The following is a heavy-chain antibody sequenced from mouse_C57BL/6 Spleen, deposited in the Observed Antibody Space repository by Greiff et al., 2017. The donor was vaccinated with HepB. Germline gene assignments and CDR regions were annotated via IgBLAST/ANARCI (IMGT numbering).Heavy chain of an antibody. V-gene: IGHV1-82*01. J-gene: IGHJ1*03. D-gene: IGHD1-1*01. Sequence: QVQLQQSGPELVKPGASVKISCKASGYAFSSSWMNWVKQRPGKGLEWIGRIYPGDGDTNYNGKFKGKAKLTADKSSSTAYMQLSSLTSEDSAVYFCARSGYYGSSYNWYFDVWGTGTTVTVSS. CDR3: ARSGYYGSSYNWYFDV. CDR1: GYAFSSSW. CDR2: IYPGDGDT.